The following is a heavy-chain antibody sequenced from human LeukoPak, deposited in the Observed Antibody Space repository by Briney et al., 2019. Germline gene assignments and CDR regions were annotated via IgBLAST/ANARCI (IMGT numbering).Heavy chain of an antibody. D-gene: IGHD3-16*01. Sequence: GGSLRLSCTASGFTFSSYSMNWVRQAPGKGLEWVSSISSSSSYIYYADSVKGRFTISRDNAKNSLYLQINSLRAEDTAVYYCARDGVAEGGDDYWGRGTLVTVSS. CDR3: ARDGVAEGGDDY. CDR2: ISSSSSYI. J-gene: IGHJ4*02. V-gene: IGHV3-21*01. CDR1: GFTFSSYS.